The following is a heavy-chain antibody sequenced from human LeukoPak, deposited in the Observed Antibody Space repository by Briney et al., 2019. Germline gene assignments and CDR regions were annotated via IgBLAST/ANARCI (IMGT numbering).Heavy chain of an antibody. CDR1: GFTFDDYA. D-gene: IGHD2-8*01. CDR2: ISWNSGII. Sequence: PAETLTLSCAASGFTFDDYAMHWVRPPPGQGLEPVSAISWNSGIIGYADSVKGRFTISRDKAKNSLYLQINSLRAEDTALYYCAITNTGPDDAFDIWGQGTMVTVSS. CDR3: AITNTGPDDAFDI. J-gene: IGHJ3*02. V-gene: IGHV3-9*01.